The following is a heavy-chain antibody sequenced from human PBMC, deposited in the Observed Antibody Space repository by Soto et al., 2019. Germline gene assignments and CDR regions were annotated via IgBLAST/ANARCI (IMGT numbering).Heavy chain of an antibody. CDR2: INHSGST. D-gene: IGHD2-15*01. J-gene: IGHJ4*02. CDR3: ARDRRGGYCSGGSCKKWCYFDY. V-gene: IGHV4-34*01. Sequence: TTSETLSLTCAVYGGSFSGYYWSWIRQPPGNGLEWSGEINHSGSTNYNPSLKSRVTISVDTSKNQFSLKLSSVTAADTAVYYCARDRRGGYCSGGSCKKWCYFDYWGQGTLVTVSS. CDR1: GGSFSGYY.